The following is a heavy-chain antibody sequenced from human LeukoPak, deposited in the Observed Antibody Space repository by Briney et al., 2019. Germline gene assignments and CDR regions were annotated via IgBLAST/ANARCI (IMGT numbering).Heavy chain of an antibody. CDR1: GGSISSGSYY. CDR2: INHSGST. V-gene: IGHV4-61*10. D-gene: IGHD4-17*01. Sequence: SETLSLTCTVSGGSISSGSYYWSWIRQPAGKGLEWIGEINHSGSTNYNPSLKSRVTISVDTSKNQFSLKLSSVTAADTAVYYCARGTLRGPKRDPRRTQYYYYGMDVWGKGTTVTVSS. CDR3: ARGTLRGPKRDPRRTQYYYYGMDV. J-gene: IGHJ6*04.